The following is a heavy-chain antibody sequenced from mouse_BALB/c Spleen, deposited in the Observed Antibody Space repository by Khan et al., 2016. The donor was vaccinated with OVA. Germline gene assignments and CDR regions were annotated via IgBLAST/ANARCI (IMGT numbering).Heavy chain of an antibody. D-gene: IGHD2-14*01. V-gene: IGHV2-3*01. J-gene: IGHJ4*01. CDR3: AKQNQGTLYAMDY. CDR1: GFSLTTYG. Sequence: VQLLESGPGLVAPSQSLSITCTVSGFSLTTYGVSLVRQPPGKGLEWLGVIWGDGSTNSHSALISRLTISKDNSKSQVFLKLNSLQTDDTGTYYCAKQNQGTLYAMDYWGQGTSVTDSS. CDR2: IWGDGST.